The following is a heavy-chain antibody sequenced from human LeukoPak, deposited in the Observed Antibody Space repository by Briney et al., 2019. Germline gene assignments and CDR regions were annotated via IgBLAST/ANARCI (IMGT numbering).Heavy chain of an antibody. CDR1: GYIFTGYY. V-gene: IGHV1-2*02. D-gene: IGHD3-10*01. CDR3: ARGGSYYSSSDY. Sequence: ASVKVSCKASGYIFTGYYMHWVRQAPGQGLKWMGWINPNSGGTNYAQKFQGRVTMTRDTSISTAYMELSSLRSEDTAVYYCARGGSYYSSSDYWGQGTLVTVSS. CDR2: INPNSGGT. J-gene: IGHJ4*02.